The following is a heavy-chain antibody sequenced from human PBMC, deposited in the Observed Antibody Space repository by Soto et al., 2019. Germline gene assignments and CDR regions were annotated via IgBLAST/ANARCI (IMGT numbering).Heavy chain of an antibody. V-gene: IGHV3-30-3*01. CDR1: GFTFSSYA. J-gene: IGHJ6*02. CDR2: ISYDGSNK. Sequence: GGSLSLSCAASGFTFSSYAMHWVRQAPGKGLEWVAVISYDGSNKYYADSVKGRFTISRDNSKNTLYLQMNSLRAEDTAVYYCARDGVRGAGSYYYYGMDVWGQGTTVTVSS. CDR3: ARDGVRGAGSYYYYGMDV. D-gene: IGHD3-10*01.